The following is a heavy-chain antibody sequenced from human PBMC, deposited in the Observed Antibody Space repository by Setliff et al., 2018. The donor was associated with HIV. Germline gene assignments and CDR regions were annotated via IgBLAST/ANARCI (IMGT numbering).Heavy chain of an antibody. V-gene: IGHV4-39*01. CDR2: VYHTGLT. D-gene: IGHD6-6*01. Sequence: SETLSLTCTVSGGSISNTRFYWGWLRQPPGKGLEWVGNVYHTGLTEYNPTLKSRLTLSMDRSSEQFFLRLASVTVADTVVYYCARVPSIAARFWFDPWGPGTLVTVSS. CDR1: GGSISNTRFY. J-gene: IGHJ5*02. CDR3: ARVPSIAARFWFDP.